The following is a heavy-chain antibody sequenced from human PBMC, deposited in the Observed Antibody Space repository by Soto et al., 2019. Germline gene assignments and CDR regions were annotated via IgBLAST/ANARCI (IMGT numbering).Heavy chain of an antibody. CDR1: GFTFCDYP. CDR2: ISYDGRVK. Sequence: GGSLRLSCAASGFTFCDYPMHWVRQAPGKGLEWVAVISYDGRVKYYVDSVKGRFTISRDDSKNTLYLQMNSLRVDDTAVYYCARDFIVGAPDYFDYWGQGTLVTVSS. V-gene: IGHV3-30*04. CDR3: ARDFIVGAPDYFDY. D-gene: IGHD1-26*01. J-gene: IGHJ4*02.